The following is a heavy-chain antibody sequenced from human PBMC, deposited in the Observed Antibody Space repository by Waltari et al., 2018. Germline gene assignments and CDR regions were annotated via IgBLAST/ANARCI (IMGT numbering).Heavy chain of an antibody. Sequence: IRQPPGKGLEWIGEIDHSGSTNYNPSLKSRVTISVDTSKNQFSLKLSSVTAADTAVYYCARSNNYYDSSGYCYWGQGTLVTVSS. CDR3: ARSNNYYDSSGYCY. V-gene: IGHV4-34*01. D-gene: IGHD3-22*01. CDR2: IDHSGST. J-gene: IGHJ4*02.